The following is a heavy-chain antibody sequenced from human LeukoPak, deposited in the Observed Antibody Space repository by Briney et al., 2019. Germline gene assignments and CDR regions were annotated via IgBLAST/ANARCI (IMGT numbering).Heavy chain of an antibody. CDR3: AKGSDSSGWYRLDY. Sequence: GRSLRLSCVASGFTFSAYAMHWVRQAPGKGLEWVAVISYDGSNKYYADSVKGRFTISRDNSKNTLYLQMNSLRAEDTAVYYCAKGSDSSGWYRLDYWGQGTLVTVSS. V-gene: IGHV3-30*04. CDR2: ISYDGSNK. J-gene: IGHJ4*02. CDR1: GFTFSAYA. D-gene: IGHD6-19*01.